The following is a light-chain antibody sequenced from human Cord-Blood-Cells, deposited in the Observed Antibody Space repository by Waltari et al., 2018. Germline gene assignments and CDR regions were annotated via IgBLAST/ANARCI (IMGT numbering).Light chain of an antibody. CDR2: AGS. V-gene: IGLV2-23*01. Sequence: QSALTQSASVSGSPGQSITISCTGTSSDVGSYNLVSWYQQHPGKAPKLMIYAGSKRTSGVSSRLPGEKTGDTASLTVSGRQAEDEADYSCRSSVRSSTAYVFGAGTKV. CDR1: SSDVGSYNL. CDR3: RSSVRSSTAYV. J-gene: IGLJ1*01.